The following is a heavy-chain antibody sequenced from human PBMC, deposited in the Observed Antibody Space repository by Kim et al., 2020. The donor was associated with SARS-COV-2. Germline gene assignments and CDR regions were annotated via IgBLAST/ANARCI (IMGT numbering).Heavy chain of an antibody. Sequence: SETLSLTCTVSGGSISSYYWSWIRQPPGKGLEWIGYIYYSGSTNYNPSLKSRVTISVDTSKNQFSLKLSSVTAADTAVYYCARNLDFWSGYTFHYWGQGTLVTVSS. D-gene: IGHD3-3*01. CDR1: GGSISSYY. J-gene: IGHJ4*02. V-gene: IGHV4-59*13. CDR2: IYYSGST. CDR3: ARNLDFWSGYTFHY.